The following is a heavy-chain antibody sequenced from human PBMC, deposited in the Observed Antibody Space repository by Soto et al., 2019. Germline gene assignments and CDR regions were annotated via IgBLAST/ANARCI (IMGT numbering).Heavy chain of an antibody. CDR1: GFTFSSYW. D-gene: IGHD6-6*01. V-gene: IGHV3-7*01. CDR2: IKQDGSEK. CDR3: ARSGYSSSSDAFDI. J-gene: IGHJ3*02. Sequence: GGSLRLSCAASGFTFSSYWMSWVRQAPGKGLEWVANIKQDGSEKYYVDSVKGRFTISRDNAKNSLYLQMNSLRAEDTAVYYCARSGYSSSSDAFDIWGQGTMVTVSS.